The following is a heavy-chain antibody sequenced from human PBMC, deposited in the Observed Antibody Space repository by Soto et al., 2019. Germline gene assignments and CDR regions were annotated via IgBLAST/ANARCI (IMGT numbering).Heavy chain of an antibody. CDR2: ISYDGNNK. V-gene: IGHV3-30*18. Sequence: QVQLVESGGGVVQPGRSLRLSCAASGFTFSSYGMHWVRQAPGKGLEWVAVISYDGNNKWYADSVKGRVTISRDNSKNTLYLQMNGLRAEDTAVFYCAKAAVAGHYYYAMDVWGRGTTVTVSS. D-gene: IGHD6-19*01. J-gene: IGHJ6*02. CDR3: AKAAVAGHYYYAMDV. CDR1: GFTFSSYG.